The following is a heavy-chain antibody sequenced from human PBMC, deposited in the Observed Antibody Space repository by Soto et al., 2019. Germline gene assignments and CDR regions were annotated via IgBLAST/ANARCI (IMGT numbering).Heavy chain of an antibody. CDR1: GFTFSSYA. CDR3: AGAPYCGGDCYGGDAFDI. Sequence: GGSLRLSCAASGFTFSSYAMHWVRQAPGKGLEWVAVIWYDGSNKYYADSVKGRFTISRDNSKNTLYLQMNSLRAEDTAVYYCAGAPYCGGDCYGGDAFDIWGQGTMVTVSS. CDR2: IWYDGSNK. D-gene: IGHD2-21*02. J-gene: IGHJ3*02. V-gene: IGHV3-33*01.